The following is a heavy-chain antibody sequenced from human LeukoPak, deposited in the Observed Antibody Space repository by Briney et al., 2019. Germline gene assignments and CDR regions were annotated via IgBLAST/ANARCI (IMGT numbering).Heavy chain of an antibody. D-gene: IGHD2/OR15-2a*01. J-gene: IGHJ4*02. V-gene: IGHV4-59*08. CDR1: GDSMTNYY. CDR2: ISYSGST. CDR3: ASAPHVNYFDF. Sequence: SETLSLTCTVSGDSMTNYYWSWIRQPPGMGLEWIGYISYSGSTNYNPSLKSRVTISIDTSKNQFSLKSSSVTAADTAVYYCASAPHVNYFDFWGQGALVTVST.